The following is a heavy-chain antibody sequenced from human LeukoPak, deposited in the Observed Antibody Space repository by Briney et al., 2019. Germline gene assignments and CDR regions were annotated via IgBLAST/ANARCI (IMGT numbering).Heavy chain of an antibody. CDR2: IHYSGST. CDR1: GCSITSYY. V-gene: IGHV4-59*01. D-gene: IGHD5-18*01. CDR3: ASDRYIFAGPDAYYYMDV. J-gene: IGHJ6*03. Sequence: SETLSLTCTVSGCSITSYYWSWIRQPPGKGLEWIGYIHYSGSTNYNPSLKSRVTISVDTSKNQFSLKLNSVTAADTAVYYCASDRYIFAGPDAYYYMDVWGKGTTVTISS.